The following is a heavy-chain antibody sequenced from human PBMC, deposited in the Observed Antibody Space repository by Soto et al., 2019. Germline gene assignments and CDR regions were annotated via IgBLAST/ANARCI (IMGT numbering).Heavy chain of an antibody. CDR1: GFTFSSYS. J-gene: IGHJ6*02. CDR3: ARTPIVVAAYGMDV. Sequence: GGSLRLSCAVSGFTFSSYSMNWVRQAPGKGLEWVSSISSSSSYIYYADSVKGRFTISRDNAKNSLYLQMNSLRAEDTAVYYCARTPIVVAAYGMDVWGQGTTVTVSS. CDR2: ISSSSSYI. D-gene: IGHD2-2*01. V-gene: IGHV3-21*01.